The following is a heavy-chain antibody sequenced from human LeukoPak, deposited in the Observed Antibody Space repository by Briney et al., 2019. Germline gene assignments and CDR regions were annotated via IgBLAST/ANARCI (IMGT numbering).Heavy chain of an antibody. CDR1: GFTFSNSW. CDR3: AKTRRLTIDY. D-gene: IGHD5-24*01. J-gene: IGHJ4*02. Sequence: GGSLRLSCAASGFTFSNSWMSWVRQAPGKGLEWVANIKQDGSEKYYVDSVKGRFTISRDNSKNTLYLQMNSLRAEDTAVYYCAKTRRLTIDYWGQGTLVTVSS. CDR2: IKQDGSEK. V-gene: IGHV3-7*01.